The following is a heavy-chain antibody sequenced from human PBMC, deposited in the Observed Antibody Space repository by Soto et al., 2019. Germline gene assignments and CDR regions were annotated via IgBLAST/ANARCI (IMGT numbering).Heavy chain of an antibody. CDR3: ARGQNYYGSGSYRAWFDP. CDR1: GGSISSYY. D-gene: IGHD3-10*01. Sequence: SETLSLTCTVSGGSISSYYWSWIRQPPGKGLEWIGYIYYSGSTNYNPSLKSRVTISVDTSKNQFSLKLGSVTAADTAVYYCARGQNYYGSGSYRAWFDPWGQGTLVTVS. J-gene: IGHJ5*02. CDR2: IYYSGST. V-gene: IGHV4-59*01.